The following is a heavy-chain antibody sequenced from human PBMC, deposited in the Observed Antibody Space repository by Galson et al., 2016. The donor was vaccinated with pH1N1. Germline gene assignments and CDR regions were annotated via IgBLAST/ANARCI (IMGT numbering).Heavy chain of an antibody. J-gene: IGHJ4*02. CDR3: AKASDLSAYDLDYFDY. D-gene: IGHD3/OR15-3a*01. V-gene: IGHV1-2*06. CDR1: GYTFTSFY. CDR2: INPNRGDS. Sequence: SVKVSCKASGYTFTSFYIHWVRQAPGQGLEWMGRINPNRGDSNFAQKFQGRVAMTSDTSISTAYVELSSLRSDDTAFYYCAKASDLSAYDLDYFDYWGQGTLVTVSS.